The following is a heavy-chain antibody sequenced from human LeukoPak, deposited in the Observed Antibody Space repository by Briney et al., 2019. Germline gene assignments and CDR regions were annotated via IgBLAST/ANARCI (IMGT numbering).Heavy chain of an antibody. Sequence: PSETLSLTCAVSGGSLSTTTYHWRWIRQPPGKGLEWIGNIYYSGSTFYNPSLKSRVTIFLDTSKNQFSLRLSSVTAADTAVYYCAREGLRGEYFDYWGQGTLVTVSS. J-gene: IGHJ4*02. D-gene: IGHD2-15*01. CDR3: AREGLRGEYFDY. CDR2: IYYSGST. V-gene: IGHV4-39*01. CDR1: GGSLSTTTYH.